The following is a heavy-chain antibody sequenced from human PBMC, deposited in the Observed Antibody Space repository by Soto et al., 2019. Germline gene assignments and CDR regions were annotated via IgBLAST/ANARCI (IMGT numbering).Heavy chain of an antibody. CDR2: MNPNSGNT. CDR3: ASYGGYSGYDYVYFDY. CDR1: GYTFTSYD. V-gene: IGHV1-8*01. D-gene: IGHD5-12*01. J-gene: IGHJ4*02. Sequence: EASVKVSCKASGYTFTSYDINWVRQATGQGLEWMGWMNPNSGNTGYAQKFQGRVTMTRNTSISTAYMELSSLRSEDTAVYYCASYGGYSGYDYVYFDYWGQGTLVTVSS.